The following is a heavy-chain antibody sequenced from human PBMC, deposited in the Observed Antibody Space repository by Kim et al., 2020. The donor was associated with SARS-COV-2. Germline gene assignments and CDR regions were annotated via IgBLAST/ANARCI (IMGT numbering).Heavy chain of an antibody. D-gene: IGHD3-22*01. CDR2: INPSGGST. J-gene: IGHJ4*02. CDR3: ASQIHYYDSSGYYDY. CDR1: GYTFTSYY. V-gene: IGHV1-46*01. Sequence: ASVKVSCKASGYTFTSYYMHWVRQAPGQGLEWMGIINPSGGSTSYAQKFQGRVTMTRDTSTSTVYMELSSLRSEDTAVYYCASQIHYYDSSGYYDYWGQGTLVTVSS.